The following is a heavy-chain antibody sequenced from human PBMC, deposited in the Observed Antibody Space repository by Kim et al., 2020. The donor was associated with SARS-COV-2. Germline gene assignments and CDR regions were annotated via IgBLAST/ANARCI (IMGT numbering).Heavy chain of an antibody. CDR3: AKGPHIRTHIAAADY. Sequence: GGSLRLSCAASGFTFSSYAMSWVRQAPGKGLEWVSAISGSGGSTYYADSVKGRFTISRDNSKNTLYLQMNSLRAEDTAVYYCAKGPHIRTHIAAADYWGQGTLVTVSS. D-gene: IGHD6-13*01. V-gene: IGHV3-23*01. CDR1: GFTFSSYA. J-gene: IGHJ4*02. CDR2: ISGSGGST.